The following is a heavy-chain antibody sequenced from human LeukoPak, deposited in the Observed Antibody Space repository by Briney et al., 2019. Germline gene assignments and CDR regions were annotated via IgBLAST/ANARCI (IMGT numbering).Heavy chain of an antibody. CDR2: ISGSGGST. Sequence: PGGSLRLSCAASGFTFSSYAMSWVRQAPGKGLEWVSAISGSGGSTYYADSVKGRFTISRDNSENTLYLQMNSLRAEDTAVYYCARVGGNHIPYYYYYYMDVWGKGTTVTVSS. CDR3: ARVGGNHIPYYYYYYMDV. CDR1: GFTFSSYA. J-gene: IGHJ6*03. D-gene: IGHD4-23*01. V-gene: IGHV3-23*01.